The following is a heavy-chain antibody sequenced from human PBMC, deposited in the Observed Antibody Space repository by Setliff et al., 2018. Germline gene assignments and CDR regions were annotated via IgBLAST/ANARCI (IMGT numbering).Heavy chain of an antibody. V-gene: IGHV1-3*01. J-gene: IGHJ5*02. CDR1: GYTFTNHA. CDR3: ARDTYIGDFWSGYYIQGQFDP. CDR2: INAGNGNT. D-gene: IGHD3-3*01. Sequence: ASVKVSCKASGYTFTNHAMHWVRQAPGQRLEWMGWINAGNGNTKYSQKFQGRVTITRDTSASTAYMELSSLRSEDTAVYYCARDTYIGDFWSGYYIQGQFDPWGQGTLVTLSS.